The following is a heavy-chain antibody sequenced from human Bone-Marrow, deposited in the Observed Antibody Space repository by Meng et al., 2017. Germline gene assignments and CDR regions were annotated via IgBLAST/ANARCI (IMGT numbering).Heavy chain of an antibody. J-gene: IGHJ1*01. Sequence: SETLSLTCGVSGYSISSGYYWGWIRQPTGKGLEWIESIYHYANTYYNSSLKSRVTISTDTSKNQFSLKLTSVTTADTAVYYCARLEAGSCSGGDCYSSEYFHHWGQGTLVTVSS. D-gene: IGHD2-15*01. CDR2: IYHYANT. V-gene: IGHV4-38-2*01. CDR1: GYSISSGYY. CDR3: ARLEAGSCSGGDCYSSEYFHH.